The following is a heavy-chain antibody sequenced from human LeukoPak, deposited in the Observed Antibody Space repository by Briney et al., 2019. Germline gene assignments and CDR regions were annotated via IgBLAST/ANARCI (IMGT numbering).Heavy chain of an antibody. V-gene: IGHV3-30*18. D-gene: IGHD2/OR15-2a*01. Sequence: PGGSLRLSCATSGFTFSSYGMHWVRQAPGKGLEWVAVISYDDGSNKYYADSVKGRFTISRDNSKNTLYPQMNSLRPEDTAVYYCAKGSTFFDSWGQGTLVTVSS. CDR3: AKGSTFFDS. J-gene: IGHJ4*02. CDR2: ISYDDGSNK. CDR1: GFTFSSYG.